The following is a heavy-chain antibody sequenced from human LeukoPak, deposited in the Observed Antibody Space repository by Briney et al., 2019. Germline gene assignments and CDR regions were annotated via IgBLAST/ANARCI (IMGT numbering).Heavy chain of an antibody. D-gene: IGHD3-3*01. CDR2: ISSSGSTI. Sequence: PGGSLRLSCASSVYTFSIYEMNCVRHAPGGGGEWVSYISSSGSTIYYAECVKARFTIYRENAKNSLYLQLNSLGAEVTAVYYCASYFWSGYYECWFDPWGQGTLVTVSS. CDR3: ASYFWSGYYECWFDP. V-gene: IGHV3-48*03. J-gene: IGHJ5*02. CDR1: VYTFSIYE.